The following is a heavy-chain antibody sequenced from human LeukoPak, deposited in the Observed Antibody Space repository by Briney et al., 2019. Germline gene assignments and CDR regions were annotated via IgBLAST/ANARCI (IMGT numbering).Heavy chain of an antibody. J-gene: IGHJ6*03. CDR1: GGSISSYY. CDR2: INHSGST. CDR3: ARKVGSYYYYYMDV. Sequence: SETLSLTCTVSGGSISSYYWSWIRQPPGKGLEWIGKINHSGSTNYNPSLKSRVTISVDTSKNQFSLKLSSVTAADTAVYYCARKVGSYYYYYMDVWGKGTTVTISS. V-gene: IGHV4-34*01. D-gene: IGHD1-26*01.